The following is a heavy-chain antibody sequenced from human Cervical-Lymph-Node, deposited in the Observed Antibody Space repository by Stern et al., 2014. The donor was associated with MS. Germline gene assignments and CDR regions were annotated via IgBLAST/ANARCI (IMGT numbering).Heavy chain of an antibody. J-gene: IGHJ4*02. V-gene: IGHV7-4-1*02. CDR2: INTNTGNP. Sequence: QVQLVQSGSELKKPGASVKVSCKASGYTFTSYAMNWVRQAPGQGLEWMGWINTNTGNPTYAQCFTGRFVFSLDTSVSTAYLQISSLKAEDTAVYYCASGAMGDFWSGYSYFDYWGQGTLVTVSS. CDR1: GYTFTSYA. CDR3: ASGAMGDFWSGYSYFDY. D-gene: IGHD3-3*01.